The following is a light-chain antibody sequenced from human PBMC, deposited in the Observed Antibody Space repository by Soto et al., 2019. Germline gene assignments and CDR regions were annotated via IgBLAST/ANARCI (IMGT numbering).Light chain of an antibody. CDR2: GAS. J-gene: IGKJ2*01. CDR1: QSVSSTY. Sequence: EIVLTQSPGTLSLSPGERATLSCRASQSVSSTYLAWYRHKPGQAPRLLIYGASSRAAGIPDRFSGSGSGTDFTLTISRLEPEDFAVYYCHHFGSSRHTFGQWTKVDIK. CDR3: HHFGSSRHT. V-gene: IGKV3-20*01.